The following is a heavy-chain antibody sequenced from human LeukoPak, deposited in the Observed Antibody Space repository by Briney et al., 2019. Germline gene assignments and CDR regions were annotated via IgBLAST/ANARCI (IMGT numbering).Heavy chain of an antibody. J-gene: IGHJ6*03. V-gene: IGHV4-34*01. Sequence: PSETLSLTCAVYGGSFSGYYWSWIRQPPGKGLEWIGEINHSGSTNYNPSLKSRVTISVDTSKNQFSLKLSSVTAADTAVYYCASLRGGRPDYYYYYMDVWGKGTTVTISS. CDR1: GGSFSGYY. CDR2: INHSGST. D-gene: IGHD4-23*01. CDR3: ASLRGGRPDYYYYYMDV.